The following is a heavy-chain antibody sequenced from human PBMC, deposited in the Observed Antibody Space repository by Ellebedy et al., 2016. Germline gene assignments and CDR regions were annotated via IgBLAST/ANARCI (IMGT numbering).Heavy chain of an antibody. D-gene: IGHD5-18*01. J-gene: IGHJ4*02. CDR1: GFTFSNAW. Sequence: GESLKISCAASGFTFSNAWMNWVRQAPGKGLEWVGRIKSKTDGGAADYAAPVKGRFTISRDDSKNTLYLQMNSLKTEDPAVYFCTPIYRYNYDSVWGQGTLVTVSS. CDR2: IKSKTDGGAA. CDR3: TPIYRYNYDSV. V-gene: IGHV3-15*01.